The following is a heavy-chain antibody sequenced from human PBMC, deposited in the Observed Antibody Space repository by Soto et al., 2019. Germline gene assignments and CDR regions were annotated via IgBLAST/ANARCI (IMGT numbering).Heavy chain of an antibody. V-gene: IGHV1-69*02. J-gene: IGHJ3*02. D-gene: IGHD5-12*01. CDR1: GGTFSSYT. Sequence: ASVKVSCKACGGTFSSYTISWVRQAPGQGLEWMGRIIPILGIANYAQKFQGRVTITADKSTSTAYMELSSLRSEDTAVYYCARGRERYSGYDYLDAFDIWGQGTMVTVSS. CDR2: IIPILGIA. CDR3: ARGRERYSGYDYLDAFDI.